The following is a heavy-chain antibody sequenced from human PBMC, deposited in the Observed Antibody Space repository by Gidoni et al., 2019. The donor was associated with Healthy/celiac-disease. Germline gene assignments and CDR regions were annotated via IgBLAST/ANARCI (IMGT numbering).Heavy chain of an antibody. V-gene: IGHV1-2*04. CDR3: ARDFSRGGRANWFDP. CDR2: INPNSGGT. CDR1: GYTFTGYY. D-gene: IGHD2-15*01. Sequence: QVQLVQSGAEVKKPGASVKVSCKASGYTFTGYYMHWVRQAPGQGLEWMGWINPNSGGTNYAQKFQGWVTMTRDTSISTAYMELSRLRSDDTAVYYCARDFSRGGRANWFDPWGQGTLVTVSS. J-gene: IGHJ5*02.